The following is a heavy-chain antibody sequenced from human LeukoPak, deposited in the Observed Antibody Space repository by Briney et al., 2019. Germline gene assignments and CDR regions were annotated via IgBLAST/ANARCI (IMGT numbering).Heavy chain of an antibody. CDR3: ARDLVDSGSYSQSDY. V-gene: IGHV1-2*02. CDR1: RYTFTGYY. CDR2: IYPNSGGT. J-gene: IGHJ4*02. D-gene: IGHD1-26*01. Sequence: GASVKVSCKASRYTFTGYYMHWVRQAPGQGLEWMGWIYPNSGGTNYAQKFQGRVTMTRDTSISTAYMELSRLRSDDTAVYYCARDLVDSGSYSQSDYWGQGTLVTVSS.